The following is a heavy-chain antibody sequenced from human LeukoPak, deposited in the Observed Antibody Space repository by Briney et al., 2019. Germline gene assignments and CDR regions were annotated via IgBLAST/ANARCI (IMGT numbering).Heavy chain of an antibody. CDR3: ARLLEGYAIDY. D-gene: IGHD3-3*01. V-gene: IGHV3-30*04. CDR2: ISYDGSNK. CDR1: GFTFSGSA. Sequence: GGSLRLSCTASGFTFSGSAMHWVRQAPGKGLEWVAVISYDGSNKYYADSVKGRFTISRDNSKNTLYLQMNSLRAEDTAVYYCARLLEGYAIDYWGQGTLVTVSS. J-gene: IGHJ4*02.